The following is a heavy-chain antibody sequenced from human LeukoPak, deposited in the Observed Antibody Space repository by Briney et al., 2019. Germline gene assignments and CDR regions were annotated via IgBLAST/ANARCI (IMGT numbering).Heavy chain of an antibody. CDR2: ISSSSSTI. Sequence: GRSLRLSCAASGFSFSSYSMNWARQAPGKGLEWVSYISSSSSTIYYADSVKGRFTISRDNAKNSLYLQMNSLRAEDTAVYYCARDRLHYVEYEKTFDHWGQGTLVTVSS. V-gene: IGHV3-48*01. J-gene: IGHJ4*02. CDR1: GFSFSSYS. D-gene: IGHD4-17*01. CDR3: ARDRLHYVEYEKTFDH.